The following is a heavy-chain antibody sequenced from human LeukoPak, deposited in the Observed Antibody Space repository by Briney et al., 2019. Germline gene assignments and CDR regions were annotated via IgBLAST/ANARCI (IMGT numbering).Heavy chain of an antibody. J-gene: IGHJ3*02. Sequence: GASVKVSCKASGYTFTDYYIHWVRQAPGQGLEWMGIINVSGGGTTYAQKFQGRVTMTRDTSTSTAYMELSSLGSEDTAVYYCARDTDDLDIWGXXTMVTVSS. CDR1: GYTFTDYY. CDR2: INVSGGGT. CDR3: ARDTDDLDI. V-gene: IGHV1-46*01.